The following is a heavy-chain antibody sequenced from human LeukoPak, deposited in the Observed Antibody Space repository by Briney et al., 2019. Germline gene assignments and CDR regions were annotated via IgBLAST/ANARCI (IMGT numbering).Heavy chain of an antibody. J-gene: IGHJ4*02. CDR3: ARLAYYDYVWGSYRFDY. D-gene: IGHD3-16*02. CDR1: GGSISSGDYY. CDR2: IYYSGST. Sequence: SQTLSLTCTVSGGSISSGDYYWSWIRRPPGKGLEWIGYIYYSGSTYYNPSLKSRVTISVDTSKNQFSLKLSSVTAADTAVYYCARLAYYDYVWGSYRFDYWGQGTLVTVSS. V-gene: IGHV4-30-4*08.